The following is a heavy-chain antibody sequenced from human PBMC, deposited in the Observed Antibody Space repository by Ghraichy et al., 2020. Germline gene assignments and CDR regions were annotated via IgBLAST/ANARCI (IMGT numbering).Heavy chain of an antibody. D-gene: IGHD2-21*01. J-gene: IGHJ4*02. CDR1: AFTFSSYS. V-gene: IGHV3-48*02. CDR2: ITSSSSTI. Sequence: LSLTCAASAFTFSSYSMNWVRQAPGKGLEWVSYITSSSSTIYYADSVKGRFTISRDNAKNSLYLQMHSLRDEDTAVYYCARSCDSCYFRSDYWGQGTLVAVPS. CDR3: ARSCDSCYFRSDY.